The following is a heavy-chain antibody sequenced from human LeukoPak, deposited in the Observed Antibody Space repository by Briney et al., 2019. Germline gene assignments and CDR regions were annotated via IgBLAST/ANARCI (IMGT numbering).Heavy chain of an antibody. V-gene: IGHV4-34*01. CDR2: INDSGHA. J-gene: IGHJ2*01. D-gene: IGHD3-3*01. CDR3: ASSRGLYHDAFTSYWYFDV. CDR1: GASFRAYY. Sequence: PSETLSLTCAVYGASFRAYYWSWIRQAPGKGLEWIGEINDSGHARYNASLKSRVTMSVDTSKNQFSLKLKSVTAADTAVYYCASSRGLYHDAFTSYWYFDVWGRGSLVTVSS.